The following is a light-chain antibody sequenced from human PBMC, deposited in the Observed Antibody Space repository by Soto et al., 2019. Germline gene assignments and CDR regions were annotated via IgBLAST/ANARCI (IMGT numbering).Light chain of an antibody. J-gene: IGLJ2*01. CDR1: SSDVGGYHY. V-gene: IGLV2-8*01. CDR2: EVS. Sequence: QSALTQPPSASGSPGQSVTISCTGTSSDVGGYHYVSWYQQHPGKAPKLMIYEVSKRPSGVPDRFSGSKSGNTASLTVSGLQAEDEADYYCTLCGSSNKEVFGGGTQLTVL. CDR3: TLCGSSNKEV.